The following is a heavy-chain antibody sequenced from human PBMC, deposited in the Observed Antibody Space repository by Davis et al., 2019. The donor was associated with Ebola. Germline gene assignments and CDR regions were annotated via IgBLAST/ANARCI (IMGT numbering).Heavy chain of an antibody. Sequence: PGGSLRLSCAASGFTFSSYSMSWVRQAPGKGLEWVSSISGSGDNTYYAGSVKGRFTLSRDNSKNTLYLQMNSLRAEDTAVYYCARDKDGYNKFYDYWGQGTLVTVSS. D-gene: IGHD5-24*01. CDR2: ISGSGDNT. J-gene: IGHJ4*02. CDR1: GFTFSSYS. V-gene: IGHV3-23*01. CDR3: ARDKDGYNKFYDY.